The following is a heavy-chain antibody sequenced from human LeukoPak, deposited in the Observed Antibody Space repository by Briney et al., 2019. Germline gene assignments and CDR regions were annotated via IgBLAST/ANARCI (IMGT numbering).Heavy chain of an antibody. CDR1: GFTFSSYG. D-gene: IGHD1-26*01. V-gene: IGHV3-33*01. Sequence: GRSLRLSCAASGFTFSSYGMHWVRQAPGKGLEWVAVIWYDGSNKYYADSVKGRFTISRDNSKNTLYLQMNSLRAEDTAVYYCARDLGSGSYSGFYYYYYGMDVRGQGTTVTVSS. CDR3: ARDLGSGSYSGFYYYYYGMDV. J-gene: IGHJ6*02. CDR2: IWYDGSNK.